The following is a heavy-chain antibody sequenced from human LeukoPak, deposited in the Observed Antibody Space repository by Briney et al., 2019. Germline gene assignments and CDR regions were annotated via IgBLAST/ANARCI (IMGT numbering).Heavy chain of an antibody. CDR1: GLTLSNFW. V-gene: IGHV3-74*01. D-gene: IGHD3-16*01. J-gene: IGHJ4*02. CDR2: ISPDGSKS. Sequence: GGSLRLSCAASGLTLSNFWMHWARQVPGKGLVWVSRISPDGSKSRYADFVKGRFIISRDNAKNALYLQMNSLRAEDTAMYYCASQGGYWGQGTLVAVSS. CDR3: ASQGGY.